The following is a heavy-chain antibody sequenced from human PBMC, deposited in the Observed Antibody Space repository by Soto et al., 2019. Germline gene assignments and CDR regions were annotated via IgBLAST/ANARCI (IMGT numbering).Heavy chain of an antibody. CDR1: GGTFSSYT. D-gene: IGHD3-22*01. Sequence: SVKVSCKASGGTFSSYTISWVRQAPGQGLEWMGRIIPILGIANYAQKFQGRVTITADKSTSTAYMELSSLRSEDTAVYYCARDSAYYGSSGYLNYWGQGTLVTV. CDR3: ARDSAYYGSSGYLNY. V-gene: IGHV1-69*04. CDR2: IIPILGIA. J-gene: IGHJ4*02.